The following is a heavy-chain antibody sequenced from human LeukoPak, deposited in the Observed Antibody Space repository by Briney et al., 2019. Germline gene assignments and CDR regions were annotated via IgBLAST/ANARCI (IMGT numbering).Heavy chain of an antibody. CDR1: GFTFSSYG. V-gene: IGHV3-33*01. J-gene: IGHJ6*03. D-gene: IGHD2-2*01. CDR2: IRYDGSNK. CDR3: ARDRAAAMEYYYMDV. Sequence: GRSLRPSCAASGFTFSSYGMHWVRQAPGKGLEWVAVIRYDGSNKNYADSVKGRFTISRDNSKNTLYLQMNSLRAEDTAVYYCARDRAAAMEYYYMDVWGKGTTVTVSS.